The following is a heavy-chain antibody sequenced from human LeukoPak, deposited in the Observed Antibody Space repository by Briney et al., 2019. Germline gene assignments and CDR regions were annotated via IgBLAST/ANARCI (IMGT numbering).Heavy chain of an antibody. V-gene: IGHV3-33*01. Sequence: SCKASGYTFSSYVMHWVRQAPGKGLEGVAVIWYDGSNKYYADSVKGRFTLSRDNSKNTLYLQMNSLRAEDTAVYYCAIDQRYSSSSVDYWGQGTLVTVSS. CDR1: GYTFSSYV. CDR3: AIDQRYSSSSVDY. D-gene: IGHD6-6*01. CDR2: IWYDGSNK. J-gene: IGHJ4*02.